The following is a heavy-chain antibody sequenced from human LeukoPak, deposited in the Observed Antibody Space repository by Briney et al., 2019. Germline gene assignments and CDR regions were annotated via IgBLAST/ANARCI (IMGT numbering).Heavy chain of an antibody. D-gene: IGHD3-22*01. CDR1: GGSISSCY. CDR3: ARPSRTGSGWDAFDI. CDR2: VYYSWST. J-gene: IGHJ3*02. Sequence: PSETLSLTCTVSGGSISSCYWSWIRLPPPTGQELVWYVYYSWSTNYIPSLKSRVTISVDTSKNKFSLNLSSVTAADTAVYYCARPSRTGSGWDAFDIWGQGTMVTVSS. V-gene: IGHV4-59*08.